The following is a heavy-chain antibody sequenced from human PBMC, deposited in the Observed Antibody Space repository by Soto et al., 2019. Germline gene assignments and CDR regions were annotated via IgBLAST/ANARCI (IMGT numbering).Heavy chain of an antibody. V-gene: IGHV3-23*01. Sequence: EVQLLESGGGLVQPGGSLRLSCAASGFTFSSYAMNWVRQAPGKGLEWVSAISGSAATTHFADSVKGRFTISRDNSKNTLYLPMTSLRAEDTAVYYCARDRSYYDSSGSYSPPYWGQGTLVTVSS. D-gene: IGHD3-22*01. CDR1: GFTFSSYA. J-gene: IGHJ4*02. CDR2: ISGSAATT. CDR3: ARDRSYYDSSGSYSPPY.